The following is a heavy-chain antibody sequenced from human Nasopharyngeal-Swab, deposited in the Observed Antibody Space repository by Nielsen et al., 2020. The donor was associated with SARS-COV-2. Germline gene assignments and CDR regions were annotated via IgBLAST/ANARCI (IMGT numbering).Heavy chain of an antibody. CDR2: ISYDGSNK. V-gene: IGHV3-30-3*01. Sequence: GESLKISCAASGFNVTRFGMHWVRQAPGKGLEWVAVISYDGSNKYYADSVKGRFTISRDNSKNTLYLQMNSLRAEDTAVYYCAREDTMIVTPDYWGQGTLVTVSS. CDR1: GFNVTRFG. CDR3: AREDTMIVTPDY. J-gene: IGHJ4*02. D-gene: IGHD3-22*01.